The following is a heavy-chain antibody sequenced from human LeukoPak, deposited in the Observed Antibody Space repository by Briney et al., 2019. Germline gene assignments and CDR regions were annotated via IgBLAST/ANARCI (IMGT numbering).Heavy chain of an antibody. J-gene: IGHJ4*02. D-gene: IGHD1-14*01. CDR3: ARVAAGLKYGADY. CDR2: ISYAGST. Sequence: SETLSLTCTVSGGSISSYYWTWIRQPPGKGLEWIGSISYAGSTNYNPSLNTRVTISTDTSNNQFSLRLSSVTDADTAVYYCARVAAGLKYGADYWGQGTVVTVSS. V-gene: IGHV4-59*12. CDR1: GGSISSYY.